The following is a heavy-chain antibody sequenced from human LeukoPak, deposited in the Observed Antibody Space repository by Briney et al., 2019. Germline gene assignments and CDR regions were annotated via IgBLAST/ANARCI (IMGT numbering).Heavy chain of an antibody. J-gene: IGHJ4*02. CDR1: VFTFSSYW. Sequence: RGSLRLSCAPSVFTFSSYWMHWVRQAPGEGLVWVSRIYTDGMSTSYADSVKGRFSISKDNATNTMSLQMTSLRAEDTAVYYCPRDTFDISSYYYGPLDYWGQGTLVTVSS. CDR2: IYTDGMST. CDR3: PRDTFDISSYYYGPLDY. V-gene: IGHV3-74*01. D-gene: IGHD3-22*01.